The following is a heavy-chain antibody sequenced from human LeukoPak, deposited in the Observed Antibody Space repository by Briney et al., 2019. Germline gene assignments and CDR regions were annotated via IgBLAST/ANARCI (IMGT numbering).Heavy chain of an antibody. Sequence: ASVKVSCKASGYTFTSCGISWVRQAPGQGLEWMGWISAYNGNTNYAQKLQGRVTMTTDTSTSTAYMELRSLRSDDTAVYYCARVTEMATGGFWFDPWGQGTLVTVSS. CDR3: ARVTEMATGGFWFDP. CDR1: GYTFTSCG. V-gene: IGHV1-18*01. CDR2: ISAYNGNT. J-gene: IGHJ5*02. D-gene: IGHD5-24*01.